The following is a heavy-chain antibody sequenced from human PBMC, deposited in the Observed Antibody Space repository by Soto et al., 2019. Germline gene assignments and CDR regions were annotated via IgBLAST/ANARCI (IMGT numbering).Heavy chain of an antibody. J-gene: IGHJ4*02. CDR2: IDPSGGVT. Sequence: QVQLIQFGAEVKKPGASVKVSCRASGYTFTKSHIHWVRQAPGQGLEWMGMIDPSGGVTRDAQRFQGRITMTSDTSTSSVYMELRGLTSEDTAVYYCARDVIDHDNYETIGYYFDHWGPGTLVTVSS. D-gene: IGHD3-16*01. CDR1: GYTFTKSH. V-gene: IGHV1-46*01. CDR3: ARDVIDHDNYETIGYYFDH.